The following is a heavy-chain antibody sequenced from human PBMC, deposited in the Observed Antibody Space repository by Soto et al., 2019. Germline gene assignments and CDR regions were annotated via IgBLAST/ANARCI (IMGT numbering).Heavy chain of an antibody. J-gene: IGHJ4*02. D-gene: IGHD6-13*01. CDR1: GGTFSSYA. CDR3: ARDGVSGASRIFYFYDY. Sequence: QVQLVQSGAEVKKPGSSVKVSCKASGGTFSSYAISWVRQAPGQGLEWMGGIIPIFGTANYAQKFQGRVTISADESTITAYMDVSSLRSEDTAVYYCARDGVSGASRIFYFYDYCGQGPLVTVSS. CDR2: IIPIFGTA. V-gene: IGHV1-69*01.